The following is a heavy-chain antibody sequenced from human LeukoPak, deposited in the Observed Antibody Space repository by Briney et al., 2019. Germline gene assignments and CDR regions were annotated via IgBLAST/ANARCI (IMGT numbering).Heavy chain of an antibody. Sequence: GASVKVSCKASGYTFTSYAMHWVRQAPGQRLEWMGWINAGNGDTEYSRELQGRVTITRDTSASTAYMELSSLRSEDTAVYYCARGYYDILTGYQGPLDYWGQGTLVTVS. D-gene: IGHD3-9*01. CDR1: GYTFTSYA. J-gene: IGHJ4*02. CDR3: ARGYYDILTGYQGPLDY. CDR2: INAGNGDT. V-gene: IGHV1-3*01.